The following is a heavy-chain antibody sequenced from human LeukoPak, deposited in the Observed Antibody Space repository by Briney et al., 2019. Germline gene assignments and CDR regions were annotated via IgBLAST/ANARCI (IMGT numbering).Heavy chain of an antibody. J-gene: IGHJ4*02. CDR2: IHPSDSDT. D-gene: IGHD6-13*01. V-gene: IGHV5-51*01. CDR3: ARGKEAAEGTKFDY. Sequence: GESLKISCKGSGYSFTSSWIGWVRQMPGKGLEWMGIIHPSDSDTRYSPSFQGQVTISADKSISTAYLQWSSLKASDSGVYYCARGKEAAEGTKFDYWSQGTLVTVSS. CDR1: GYSFTSSW.